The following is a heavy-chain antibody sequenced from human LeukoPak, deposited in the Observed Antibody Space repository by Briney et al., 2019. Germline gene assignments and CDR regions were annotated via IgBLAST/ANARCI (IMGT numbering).Heavy chain of an antibody. Sequence: AAVTVSFTASGYTFTIYGYNWVWQPPAPGHERMGWISAYNGNTNYAQKLHGRVTMTTDTSTSTAYMELRSRTSDDAAVYYCARDHMVRGVISDYWGPGTLVTVSS. CDR1: GYTFTIYG. V-gene: IGHV1-18*01. D-gene: IGHD3-10*01. CDR2: ISAYNGNT. J-gene: IGHJ4*02. CDR3: ARDHMVRGVISDY.